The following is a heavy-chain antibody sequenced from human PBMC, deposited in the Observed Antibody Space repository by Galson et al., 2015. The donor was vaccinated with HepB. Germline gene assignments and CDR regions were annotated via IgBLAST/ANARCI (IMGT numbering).Heavy chain of an antibody. CDR2: INPNSGDT. D-gene: IGHD2-15*01. CDR3: ARGRYCTGGSCYSDPYYYMDV. Sequence: SVKVSCKASGYTFTGYYMHWVRQAPGQGLEWMGRINPNSGDTNYALKFEGRVTMTRDTSISTAYMELSRLRSDDTAVYYCARGRYCTGGSCYSDPYYYMDVWGKGTTVTVSS. J-gene: IGHJ6*03. CDR1: GYTFTGYY. V-gene: IGHV1-2*06.